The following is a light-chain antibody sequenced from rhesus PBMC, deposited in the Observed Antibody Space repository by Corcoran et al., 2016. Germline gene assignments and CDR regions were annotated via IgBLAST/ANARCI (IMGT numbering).Light chain of an antibody. CDR3: QHGYGTPFT. Sequence: DIQMTQSPSSLSASVGDTVPITCRASQVISNNLAWYQQKPGKVPKLLIYYASTLQSGVPSRFSGSGSGTDVTLTISSLQPEDVATYYCQHGYGTPFTFGPGTKLDIK. J-gene: IGKJ3*01. CDR2: YAS. V-gene: IGKV1S15*01. CDR1: QVISNN.